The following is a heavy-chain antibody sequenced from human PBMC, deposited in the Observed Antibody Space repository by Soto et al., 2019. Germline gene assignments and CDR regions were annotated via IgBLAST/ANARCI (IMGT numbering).Heavy chain of an antibody. CDR1: GFTFSSCA. CDR2: ISYDGSNK. D-gene: IGHD2-15*01. CDR3: ARETGVGYCSGGSCDQSRYFDY. Sequence: PGGSLRLSCAASGFTFSSCAMHWVRQAPGKGLEWVAVISYDGSNKYYADSVKGRFTISRDNSKNTLYLQMNSLRAEDTAVYYCARETGVGYCSGGSCDQSRYFDYWGQGTLVTVSS. V-gene: IGHV3-30-3*01. J-gene: IGHJ4*02.